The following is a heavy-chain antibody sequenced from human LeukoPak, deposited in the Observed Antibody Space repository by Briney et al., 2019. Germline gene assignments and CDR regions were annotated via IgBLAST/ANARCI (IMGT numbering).Heavy chain of an antibody. J-gene: IGHJ5*02. CDR2: ISYDGSNK. D-gene: IGHD2-2*01. CDR1: GFTFSSYA. CDR3: ARGSSTSSKPFDP. Sequence: GGSLRLSCAASGFTFSSYAMHWVRQAPGKGLEWVAVISYDGSNKYYADSVKGRFTISRDNSKNTLYLQMNSLRAEDTAVYYCARGSSTSSKPFDPWGQGTLVTVSS. V-gene: IGHV3-30-3*01.